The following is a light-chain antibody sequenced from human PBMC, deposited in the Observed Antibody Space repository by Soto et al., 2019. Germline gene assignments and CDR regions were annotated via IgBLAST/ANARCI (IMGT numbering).Light chain of an antibody. CDR2: GSF. CDR1: QSVSNKY. Sequence: EVVLTQSPGTLSLSPGERATLSCRASQSVSNKYLAWYQQKPGQAPRLLIFGSFDRATAIPDRFSGSGSGTDFTLNISRLETEDFEVYYCQQYGSSPPYNFGQGTKLEIK. J-gene: IGKJ2*01. CDR3: QQYGSSPPYN. V-gene: IGKV3-20*01.